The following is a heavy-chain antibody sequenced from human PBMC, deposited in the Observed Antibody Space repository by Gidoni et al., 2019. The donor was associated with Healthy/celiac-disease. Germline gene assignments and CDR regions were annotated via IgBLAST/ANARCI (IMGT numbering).Heavy chain of an antibody. CDR3: ARNLEWLSYYYYYYMDV. Sequence: QVQLVQSGAEVKKPGASVKVSCKASGYTCTSYGISWVRQAPGQGLEWMGWISAYNGNTNYAQKLQGRVTMTTDTSTSTAYMELRSLRSDDTAVYYCARNLEWLSYYYYYYMDVWGKGTTVTVSS. J-gene: IGHJ6*03. V-gene: IGHV1-18*01. D-gene: IGHD3-3*01. CDR1: GYTCTSYG. CDR2: ISAYNGNT.